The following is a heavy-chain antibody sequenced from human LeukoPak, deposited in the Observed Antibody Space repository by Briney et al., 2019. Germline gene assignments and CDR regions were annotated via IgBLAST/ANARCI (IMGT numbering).Heavy chain of an antibody. J-gene: IGHJ4*02. CDR1: NYTFTDYP. CDR2: ISTRNGET. CDR3: ARESGSGSYFYFDY. Sequence: ASVKLACKPSNYTFTDYPITWVRQVPGQGLEWMGWISTRNGETHYARRFQGRATMTMDTFASTVYIEVRSLTSDDTALYYCARESGSGSYFYFDYWGPGTLVTVSS. D-gene: IGHD3-10*01. V-gene: IGHV1-18*01.